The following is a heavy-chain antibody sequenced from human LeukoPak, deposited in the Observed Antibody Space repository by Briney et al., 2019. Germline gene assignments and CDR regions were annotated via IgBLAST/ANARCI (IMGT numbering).Heavy chain of an antibody. CDR2: ISYDGSNK. CDR3: AKDSSEDLPYYFDY. V-gene: IGHV3-30-3*01. J-gene: IGHJ4*02. Sequence: PGGSLRLSCAASGFTFSSYAMHWVRQAPGKGLEWVAVISYDGSNKYYADSVKGRFTISRDNSKNTLYLQMNSLRAEDTAVYYCAKDSSEDLPYYFDYWGQGTLVTVSS. CDR1: GFTFSSYA.